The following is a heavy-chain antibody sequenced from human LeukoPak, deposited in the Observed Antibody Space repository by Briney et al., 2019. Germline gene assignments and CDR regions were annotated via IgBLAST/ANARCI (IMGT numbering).Heavy chain of an antibody. CDR2: IRSKAKSYET. D-gene: IGHD6-6*01. Sequence: GGSLRLSCAASGFAFSDSAIHWVRQASGKGLEWVGRIRSKAKSYETSYGASVKGRFTISRDDSKNTAYLQMNSLKTEDTAVYYCTRYGSSSGSTDYWGQGTLVTVSS. V-gene: IGHV3-73*01. CDR1: GFAFSDSA. J-gene: IGHJ4*02. CDR3: TRYGSSSGSTDY.